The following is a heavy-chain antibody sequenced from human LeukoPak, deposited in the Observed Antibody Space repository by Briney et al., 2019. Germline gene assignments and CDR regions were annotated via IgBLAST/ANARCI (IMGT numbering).Heavy chain of an antibody. V-gene: IGHV3-53*01. J-gene: IGHJ6*02. D-gene: IGHD2-2*01. CDR1: GFTVSSTY. CDR2: IYTSNST. Sequence: GGSLRLSCAASGFTVSSTYMSWVRQAPGKGLEWVSVIYTSNSTYYADSVKGRFTISRDNSKNTLYLQINGPRAEDTAIYFCCRYCSTPSCPAYYYGMDIWGPGTAVTVSS. CDR3: CRYCSTPSCPAYYYGMDI.